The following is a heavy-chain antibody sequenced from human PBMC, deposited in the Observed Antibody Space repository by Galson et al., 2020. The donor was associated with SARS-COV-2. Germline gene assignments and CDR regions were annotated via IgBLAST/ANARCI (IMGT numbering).Heavy chain of an antibody. CDR3: ARALPVSTGSSGFRMAYYGMDV. CDR1: GDSVSSNSAA. V-gene: IGHV6-1*01. Sequence: SQTLSLTCAISGDSVSSNSAAWNWIRQSPSRGLEWLGRTYYRSKWYNDYAVSVKSRITINPDTSKNQFSLQLNSVTPEDTAVYYCARALPVSTGSSGFRMAYYGMDVWGQGTTVTVSS. CDR2: TYYRSKWYN. J-gene: IGHJ6*02. D-gene: IGHD3-22*01.